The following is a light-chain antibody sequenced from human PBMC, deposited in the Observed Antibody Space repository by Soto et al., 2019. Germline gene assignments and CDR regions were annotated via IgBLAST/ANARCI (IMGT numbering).Light chain of an antibody. J-gene: IGKJ4*01. CDR1: QTINSW. V-gene: IGKV1-5*03. Sequence: DIQMTQSPSTLSVSVGDRVTIACRASQTINSWLAWYQQKPGKAPKLLIYKASTLQSGVPSRFSGSGSGTEFTLTISSLLPDDFATYYCQQYKSYPLNFGGGTKVDIK. CDR2: KAS. CDR3: QQYKSYPLN.